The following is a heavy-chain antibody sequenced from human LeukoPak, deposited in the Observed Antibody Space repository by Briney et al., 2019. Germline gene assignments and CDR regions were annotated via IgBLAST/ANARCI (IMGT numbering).Heavy chain of an antibody. V-gene: IGHV1-2*02. Sequence: ASVKVSCKASGYTFTAYYMHWVRQAPGQGLEWVGWINPDSGGTNYAQKFQGRVTMTRDMSISTAYMELSRLRPDDTAVYFCARQLRKTFDYWGQGVLVTVSP. CDR3: ARQLRKTFDY. CDR2: INPDSGGT. J-gene: IGHJ4*02. D-gene: IGHD1-1*01. CDR1: GYTFTAYY.